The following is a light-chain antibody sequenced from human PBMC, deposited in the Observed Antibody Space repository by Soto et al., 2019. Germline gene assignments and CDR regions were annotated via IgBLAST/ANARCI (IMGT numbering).Light chain of an antibody. J-gene: IGLJ3*02. CDR2: EVR. CDR3: SSTAGNNNLV. CDR1: SSDVGGYNY. Sequence: QSVLTQPASVSGSPGQSITISCAGTSSDVGGYNYVSWYQQYPGKAPKLMIYEVRNRPSGVSNRFSGSKSANTASLTVSGLQAEDEAFYYCSSTAGNNNLVFGGGTKVTVL. V-gene: IGLV2-14*01.